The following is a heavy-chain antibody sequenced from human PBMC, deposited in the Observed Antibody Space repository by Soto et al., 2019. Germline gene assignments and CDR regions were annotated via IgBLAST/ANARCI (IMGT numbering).Heavy chain of an antibody. J-gene: IGHJ5*02. D-gene: IGHD3-10*01. CDR3: ARAAYGSGIFDP. CDR2: ISSGSSYI. CDR1: GFTFSTYS. V-gene: IGHV3-21*01. Sequence: PGGSLRLSCAASGFTFSTYSMNWVRQAPGKGLEWVSSISSGSSYIYYADSVKGRFTISRDNAKNSLYLQMNSLRAEDTAVYYCARAAYGSGIFDPWGQGTLVTVSS.